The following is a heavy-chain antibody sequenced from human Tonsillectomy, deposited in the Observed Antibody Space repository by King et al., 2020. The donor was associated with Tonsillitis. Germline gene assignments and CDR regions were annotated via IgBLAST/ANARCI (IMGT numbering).Heavy chain of an antibody. V-gene: IGHV1-69*12. J-gene: IGHJ4*02. CDR1: GGIFSSSA. D-gene: IGHD3-10*01. CDR3: ARGYGSGTYVY. CDR2: ITPILRTP. Sequence: QLVQSGAEVKKPGSSVKVSCRASGGIFSSSAIIWVRQAPGQGLEWMGGITPILRTPNLAQKFQGRVTISADESTSTAYMELSSLKSQDTAVYYCARGYGSGTYVYWGQGTLVTVSS.